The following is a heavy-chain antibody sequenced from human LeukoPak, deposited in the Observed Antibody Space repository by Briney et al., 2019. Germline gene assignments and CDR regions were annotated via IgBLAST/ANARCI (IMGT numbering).Heavy chain of an antibody. Sequence: ASVKVSRKASGYTFTSYGISWVRQAPGQGLEWMGWINPNSGGTNYAQKFQGRVTITADESTSTAYMELSSLRSEDTAVYYCARALYFYDSSGPLTWGWFDPWGQGTLVTVSS. CDR1: GYTFTSYG. J-gene: IGHJ5*02. CDR2: INPNSGGT. D-gene: IGHD3-22*01. CDR3: ARALYFYDSSGPLTWGWFDP. V-gene: IGHV1-18*01.